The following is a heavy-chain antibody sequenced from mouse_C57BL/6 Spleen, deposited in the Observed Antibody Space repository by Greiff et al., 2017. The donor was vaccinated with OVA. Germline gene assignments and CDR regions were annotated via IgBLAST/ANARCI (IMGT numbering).Heavy chain of an antibody. D-gene: IGHD1-1*01. CDR1: GYTFTSYW. J-gene: IGHJ1*03. CDR3: ARSITTVVATDWYFDV. V-gene: IGHV1-55*01. CDR2: IYPGSGST. Sequence: VQLQQPGAELVKPGDSVKMSCKASGYTFTSYWITWVKQRPGQGLEWIGDIYPGSGSTNYNEKFKSKATLTVDTSSSTAYMQLSSLTSEDSAVYYCARSITTVVATDWYFDVWGTGTTVTVSS.